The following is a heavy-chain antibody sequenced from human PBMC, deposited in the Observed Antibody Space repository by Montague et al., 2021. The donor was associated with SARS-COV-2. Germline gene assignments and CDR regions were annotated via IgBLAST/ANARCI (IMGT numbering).Heavy chain of an antibody. J-gene: IGHJ6*02. Sequence: SLRLSCAASGFTFSNAWMSWVRQAPGKGLEWVGRIKSKTDGGTTDYAAPVKGRFTISRDDSKNTLYLQMNSLKTEDTAVYYCTTDGVTYYDFWSGYFDYYYYGMAVWGQGPTVTVSS. CDR2: IKSKTDGGTT. CDR1: GFTFSNAW. CDR3: TTDGVTYYDFWSGYFDYYYYGMAV. D-gene: IGHD3-3*01. V-gene: IGHV3-15*01.